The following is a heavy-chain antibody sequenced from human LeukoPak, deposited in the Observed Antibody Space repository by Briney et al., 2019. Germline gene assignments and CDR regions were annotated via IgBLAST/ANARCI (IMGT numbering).Heavy chain of an antibody. J-gene: IGHJ4*02. CDR1: GFTFSSYG. V-gene: IGHV1-2*02. D-gene: IGHD3-10*01. CDR2: INPNSGGT. Sequence: GGSLRLSCAASGFTFSSYGMHWVRQAPGQGLEWMGWINPNSGGTNYAQKFQGRVTMTRDTSISTAYVELSRLRSDDTAVYYCARDQGWFGELTFDYWGQGTLVTVSS. CDR3: ARDQGWFGELTFDY.